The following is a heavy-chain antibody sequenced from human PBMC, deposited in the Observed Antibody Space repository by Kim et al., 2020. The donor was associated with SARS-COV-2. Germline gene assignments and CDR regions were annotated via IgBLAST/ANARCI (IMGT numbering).Heavy chain of an antibody. V-gene: IGHV3-48*02. Sequence: KGRFTIARDNAKNSLYLQMNSLRDEDTAVYYCARDYNWNDRDYYYYGMDVWGQGTTVTVSS. J-gene: IGHJ6*02. D-gene: IGHD1-20*01. CDR3: ARDYNWNDRDYYYYGMDV.